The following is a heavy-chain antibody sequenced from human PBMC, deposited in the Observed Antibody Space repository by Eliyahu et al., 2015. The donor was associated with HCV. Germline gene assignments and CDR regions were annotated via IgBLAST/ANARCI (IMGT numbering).Heavy chain of an antibody. CDR3: ARSTMGVGVSFDV. J-gene: IGHJ3*01. V-gene: IGHV1-8*01. D-gene: IGHD1-26*01. Sequence: QVQLVQSGAEVKKPXAXVKVSCKASGYTFNNYDMNWVRQATGQGLEWMGWMNPTSGKTGYAQNFQGRVTMTRDTSTSTAYMELNSLRSEDTAVYYCARSTMGVGVSFDVWGLDTMVAVSS. CDR1: GYTFNNYD. CDR2: MNPTSGKT.